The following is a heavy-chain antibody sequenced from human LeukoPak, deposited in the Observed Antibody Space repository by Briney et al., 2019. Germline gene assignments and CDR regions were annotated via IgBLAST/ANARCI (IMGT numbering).Heavy chain of an antibody. CDR1: GFTFSSYS. CDR2: ISSSSSTI. V-gene: IGHV3-48*04. CDR3: ARDPYYYNSGSFAAFDI. D-gene: IGHD3-10*01. J-gene: IGHJ3*02. Sequence: GGSLRLSCAASGFTFSSYSMNWVRQAPGKGLEWVSYISSSSSTIYYADSVKGRFTISRDNAKNSLYLQMDSLTAEDTALYYCARDPYYYNSGSFAAFDIWGQGTMVTVSS.